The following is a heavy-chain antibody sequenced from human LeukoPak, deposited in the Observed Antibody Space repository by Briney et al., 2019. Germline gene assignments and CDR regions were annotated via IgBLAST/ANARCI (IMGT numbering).Heavy chain of an antibody. D-gene: IGHD5-18*01. CDR3: ATGTRGYSYGFFDY. CDR2: FDPEDGET. V-gene: IGHV1-24*01. Sequence: SVKVSCKVSGYTLTELSMHWVRQAPGKGLEWMGGFDPEDGETIYAQKFQGRVTMTEDTSTDTAYMELSSLRSEDTAVYYCATGTRGYSYGFFDYWGQGTLVTVSS. J-gene: IGHJ4*02. CDR1: GYTLTELS.